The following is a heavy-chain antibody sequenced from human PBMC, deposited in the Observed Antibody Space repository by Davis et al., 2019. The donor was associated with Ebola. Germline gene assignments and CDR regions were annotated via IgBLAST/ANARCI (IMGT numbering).Heavy chain of an antibody. CDR3: ARTSIVGTTTTASDI. D-gene: IGHD1-26*01. Sequence: ASVKVSCKASGYTFRNSAISWVRQAPGQGLEWMGWISAYNGNTNYAQILQGRVTMTTDTSTGTASMELRSLGSDDTAVYFCARTSIVGTTTTASDIWGQGTKVTVSS. CDR1: GYTFRNSA. CDR2: ISAYNGNT. V-gene: IGHV1-18*01. J-gene: IGHJ3*02.